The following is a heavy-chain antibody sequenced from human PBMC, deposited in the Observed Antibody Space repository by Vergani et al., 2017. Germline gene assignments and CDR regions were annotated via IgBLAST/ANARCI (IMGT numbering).Heavy chain of an antibody. J-gene: IGHJ4*01. D-gene: IGHD2-2*01. CDR2: ISYDESDK. CDR1: GFPFSSYG. Sequence: QVHLAESGGGVVQPGTSLRLSCAASGFPFSSYGMHWVRQAPGKGLEWVSLISYDESDKFYTESVRGRFTISRDNAKNTVYLQMDSLTIEDTAVYFCAKVLGSTACHHCYPYFDFWGPGTLVTVSS. CDR3: AKVLGSTACHHCYPYFDF. V-gene: IGHV3-30*18.